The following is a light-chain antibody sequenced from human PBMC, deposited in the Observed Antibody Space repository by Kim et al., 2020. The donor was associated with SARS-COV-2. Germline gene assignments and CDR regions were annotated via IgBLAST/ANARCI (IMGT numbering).Light chain of an antibody. Sequence: ITISCTGSSSDIGDYKYVSWYQQHAGKAPKLIISAVTDRPSGVSYRFSGSKSGNTASLTISGLQPEDEAVYYCSSYTRSGTLYVIFGGGTKVTVL. V-gene: IGLV2-14*03. CDR2: AVT. J-gene: IGLJ2*01. CDR1: SSDIGDYKY. CDR3: SSYTRSGTLYVI.